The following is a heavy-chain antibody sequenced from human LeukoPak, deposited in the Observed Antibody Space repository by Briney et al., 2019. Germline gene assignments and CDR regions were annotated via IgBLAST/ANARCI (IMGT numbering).Heavy chain of an antibody. CDR1: GGPISSYY. CDR2: IYYSGST. CDR3: ARQDSSGYYFRGAAFDI. V-gene: IGHV4-59*08. J-gene: IGHJ3*02. Sequence: SETLSLTCTVSGGPISSYYWSWIRQSPGKGLEWIGYIYYSGSTSYNPSLKSRVTISLDTSKKQFSLKLSSVTAADTAVFYCARQDSSGYYFRGAAFDIWGQGTMVTVSS. D-gene: IGHD3-22*01.